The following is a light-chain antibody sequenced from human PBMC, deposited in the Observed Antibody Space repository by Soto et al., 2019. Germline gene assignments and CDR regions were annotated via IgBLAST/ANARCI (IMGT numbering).Light chain of an antibody. V-gene: IGKV1-39*01. CDR1: QSISSY. J-gene: IGKJ5*01. Sequence: DIQITHSPSSLSRSVVDRVTITFLASQSISSYLNSYQQKPGKAPKLLICSASSLQSGVPSRFSGSGSGTAFTLTISCLQSEDIATYYCQKYDNLPITFGQGTRLGI. CDR3: QKYDNLPIT. CDR2: SAS.